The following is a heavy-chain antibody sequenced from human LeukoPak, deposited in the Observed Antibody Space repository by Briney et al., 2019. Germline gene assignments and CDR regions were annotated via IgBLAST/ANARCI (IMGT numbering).Heavy chain of an antibody. D-gene: IGHD4-17*01. CDR1: GYTFTSYY. CDR3: ARDLYGDIGFDY. Sequence: ASVKVSCKASGYTFTSYYMHWVRQAPGQGLEWMGIINPSGGSTSYAQKFQGRVTMTRDTSTSTVYMELSSLRSEDTAMYYCARDLYGDIGFDYWGQGTLVTVSS. CDR2: INPSGGST. V-gene: IGHV1-46*01. J-gene: IGHJ4*02.